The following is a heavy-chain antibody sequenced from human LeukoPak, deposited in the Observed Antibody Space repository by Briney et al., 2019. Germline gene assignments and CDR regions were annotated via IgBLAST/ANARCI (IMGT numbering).Heavy chain of an antibody. J-gene: IGHJ4*02. D-gene: IGHD3-22*01. CDR2: ISSSSSTI. V-gene: IGHV3-48*01. CDR3: ARYTYYYDSSGLSYTNFDY. CDR1: GFTFSSYS. Sequence: GGSLRLSCAASGFTFSSYSMNWVRQAPGKGLEWVSYISSSSSTIYYADSVKGRFTISRDNAKNSLYLQMNSLRAEDTAVYYCARYTYYYDSSGLSYTNFDYWGQGTLVTVSS.